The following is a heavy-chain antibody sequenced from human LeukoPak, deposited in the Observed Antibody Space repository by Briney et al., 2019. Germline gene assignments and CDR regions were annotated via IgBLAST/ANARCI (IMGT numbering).Heavy chain of an antibody. CDR2: IYQSGGT. D-gene: IGHD2-15*01. Sequence: SETLSLTCTVSGYSISSGYYWGWIRQPPGKGLEWIGSIYQSGGTYHNPSLKSRVTISVDTSKNQFSLRLYSMTAADTAVYFCARDFRVCSGGSCYSGPFDYWGQGTLVTVSS. CDR3: ARDFRVCSGGSCYSGPFDY. V-gene: IGHV4-38-2*02. J-gene: IGHJ4*02. CDR1: GYSISSGYY.